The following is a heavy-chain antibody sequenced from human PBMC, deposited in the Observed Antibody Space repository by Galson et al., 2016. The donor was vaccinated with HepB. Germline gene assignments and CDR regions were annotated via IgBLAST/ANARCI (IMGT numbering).Heavy chain of an antibody. D-gene: IGHD2-21*02. CDR2: SKGQISGGTV. CDR1: GLPFSDAW. J-gene: IGHJ4*02. Sequence: SLRLSCAVSGLPFSDAWMNWVRQAPGKGLEWVGRSKGQISGGTVDYAAPVKGRFTISRDDLKDTLYLQMNSLTAADTAVYYCARRAYCGDDCFPFDYWGQGALVTVS. V-gene: IGHV3-15*01. CDR3: ARRAYCGDDCFPFDY.